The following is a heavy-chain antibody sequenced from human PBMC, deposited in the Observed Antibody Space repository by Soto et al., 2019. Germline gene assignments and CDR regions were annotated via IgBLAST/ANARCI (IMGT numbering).Heavy chain of an antibody. CDR3: ARQDPSYDYGDYCLDY. D-gene: IGHD4-17*01. Sequence: ASVKVSCKASGYTFTSYAMHWVRQAPGQRLEWMGWINAGNGNTKYSQKFQGRVTITRDTSASTAYMELSSLRSEDTAVYYCARQDPSYDYGDYCLDYWGQGTLVTVSS. CDR1: GYTFTSYA. CDR2: INAGNGNT. J-gene: IGHJ4*02. V-gene: IGHV1-3*01.